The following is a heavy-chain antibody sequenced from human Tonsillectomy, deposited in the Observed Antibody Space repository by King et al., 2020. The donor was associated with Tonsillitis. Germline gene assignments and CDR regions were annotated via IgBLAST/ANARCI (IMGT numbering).Heavy chain of an antibody. CDR2: ISAADGST. V-gene: IGHV3-23*04. D-gene: IGHD4-17*01. CDR3: TKDFPTYGDYGY. CDR1: GFSFNNYA. J-gene: IGHJ4*02. Sequence: EVQLVESGGGLVQPGGSLRLSCAASGFSFNNYAMSWVRQAPGKGLEWVSAISAADGSTYYADSVRGRFTISRDNSKNTLYLQVNNLRAEDTAVYYCTKDFPTYGDYGYWGQGTLLTVSS.